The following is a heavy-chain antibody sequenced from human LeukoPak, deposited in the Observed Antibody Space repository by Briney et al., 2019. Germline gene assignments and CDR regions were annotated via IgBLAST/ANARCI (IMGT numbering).Heavy chain of an antibody. CDR2: ISSSGRTI. V-gene: IGHV3-48*03. CDR1: GFNFGGFV. CDR3: ARGDPYGDYAIDY. Sequence: GGSLRLSCAASGFNFGGFVMNWVRQAPGKGLEWVSYISSSGRTIYCANSVKGRFTISRDNPKNSLYLQMSSLRAEDTAVYYCARGDPYGDYAIDYWGQGALVTVSS. D-gene: IGHD4-17*01. J-gene: IGHJ4*02.